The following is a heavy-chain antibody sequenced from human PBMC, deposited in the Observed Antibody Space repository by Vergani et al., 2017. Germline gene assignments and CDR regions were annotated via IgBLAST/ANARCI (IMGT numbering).Heavy chain of an antibody. CDR3: VKDRGASIGLDD. CDR1: GFSFGSYG. V-gene: IGHV3-30*02. J-gene: IGHJ4*02. CDR2: LRYDGTTK. D-gene: IGHD2-2*01. Sequence: QVQLVESGGGVVQPGGSLRLSCAASGFSFGSYGMHWVRVLQAPGKGLEWRAYLRYDGTTKQYADSVKGRFTISRYNSNNMLYLQMDRLRPEDTAMFYCVKDRGASIGLDDWGQGTQVTVSS.